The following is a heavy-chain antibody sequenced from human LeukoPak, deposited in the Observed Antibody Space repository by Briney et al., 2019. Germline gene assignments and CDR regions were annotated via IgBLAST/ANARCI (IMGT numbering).Heavy chain of an antibody. CDR2: MNPNSGTT. CDR3: AKVYSSGWYYHYYYYMDV. J-gene: IGHJ6*03. Sequence: AAVKVFCKASGYTFTSYDFYWVRQPTGQGREGMGWMNPNSGTTAYAQKFQGRVTMTRNTSISTAYMELSSLRSQETSVYYCAKVYSSGWYYHYYYYMDVWGKGTTVTVSS. V-gene: IGHV1-8*01. CDR1: GYTFTSYD. D-gene: IGHD6-19*01.